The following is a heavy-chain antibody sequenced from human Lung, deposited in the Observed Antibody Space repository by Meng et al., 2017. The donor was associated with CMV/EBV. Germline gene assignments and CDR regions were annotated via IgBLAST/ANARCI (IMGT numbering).Heavy chain of an antibody. CDR1: GFIFSSAW. CDR3: TTDAYGVVVPFDY. D-gene: IGHD3-3*01. J-gene: IGHJ4*02. CDR2: IRSKTNGGTT. Sequence: GESXKISCGASGFIFSSAWMSWVRQAPGKGLEWVGRIRSKTNGGTTDYAAPVKGRLTISRDDSRSTLYLQMNSLKTEDTAVYYCTTDAYGVVVPFDYWGQGTLVTVSS. V-gene: IGHV3-15*01.